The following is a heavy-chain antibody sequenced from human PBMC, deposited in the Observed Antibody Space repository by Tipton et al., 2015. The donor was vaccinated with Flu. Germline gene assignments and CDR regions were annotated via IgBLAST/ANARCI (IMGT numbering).Heavy chain of an antibody. Sequence: QVQLVQSGAEVKRPGASVRVSCKASGYTFTRYGISWVRQAPGQGLEWMGWIRGYGNTNYAQELRGRVTMTTDTSTSTAYMELRSLRSDDTAVYYCARSQVDWNDTPNWVDPWGQGTLVTVSS. CDR2: IRGYGNT. V-gene: IGHV1-18*01. D-gene: IGHD1-1*01. CDR1: GYTFTRYG. CDR3: ARSQVDWNDTPNWVDP. J-gene: IGHJ5*02.